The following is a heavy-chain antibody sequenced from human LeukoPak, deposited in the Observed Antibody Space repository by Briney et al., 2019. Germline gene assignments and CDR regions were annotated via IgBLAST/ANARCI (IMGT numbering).Heavy chain of an antibody. D-gene: IGHD2-2*01. CDR2: IRYDGNNK. V-gene: IGHV3-30*02. Sequence: GGSLRLSCAASGFTFSSYGMHWVRQAPGRGLEWVAFIRYDGNNKYYADSVKGRFTISRDNSKNTLYLQMNSPRAEDTAVYYCAKDRESHIVVVPAAQDYWGQGTLVTVSS. CDR1: GFTFSSYG. CDR3: AKDRESHIVVVPAAQDY. J-gene: IGHJ4*02.